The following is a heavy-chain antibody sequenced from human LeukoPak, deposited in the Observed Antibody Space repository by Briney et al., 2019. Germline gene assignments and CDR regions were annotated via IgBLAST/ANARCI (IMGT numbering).Heavy chain of an antibody. Sequence: PGGSLRLSCVASTFTFSDCGMHWVRQAPGKGLEWVALIWYDGTKKYYADSVKGRFTVSRDDSENTLYLEMNSLRVEDTAVYYCARSIVSSVVIIDSWGQGTLVTVSS. V-gene: IGHV3-33*01. J-gene: IGHJ4*02. CDR2: IWYDGTKK. CDR1: TFTFSDCG. CDR3: ARSIVSSVVIIDS. D-gene: IGHD2-21*01.